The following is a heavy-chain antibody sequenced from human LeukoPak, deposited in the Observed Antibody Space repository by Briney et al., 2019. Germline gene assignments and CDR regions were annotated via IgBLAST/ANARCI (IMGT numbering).Heavy chain of an antibody. Sequence: PSETLSLTCTVSGGSISSYYWGWIRQPAGKGLEWIRRIYTSGSTNYNPSLKSRVTMSVDTSKNQFSLKLSSVTAADTAVYYCARDQFIWFDPWGQGTLVTVSS. CDR2: IYTSGST. CDR1: GGSISSYY. CDR3: ARDQFIWFDP. J-gene: IGHJ5*02. V-gene: IGHV4-4*07.